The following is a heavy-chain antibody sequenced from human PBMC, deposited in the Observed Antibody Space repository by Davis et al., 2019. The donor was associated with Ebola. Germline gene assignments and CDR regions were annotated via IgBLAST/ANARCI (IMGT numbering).Heavy chain of an antibody. Sequence: GESLKISCETSGFIFRNYVMSWVRQAPGKGLEWVSTFGTVGDTYYADSVKGRFAMSRDNSRGTLYLQMNSLRVEDSAIYYCAKIVVVTAIPHFDYWGQGTLVTVSS. D-gene: IGHD2-21*02. V-gene: IGHV3-23*01. CDR2: FGTVGDT. CDR3: AKIVVVTAIPHFDY. J-gene: IGHJ4*02. CDR1: GFIFRNYV.